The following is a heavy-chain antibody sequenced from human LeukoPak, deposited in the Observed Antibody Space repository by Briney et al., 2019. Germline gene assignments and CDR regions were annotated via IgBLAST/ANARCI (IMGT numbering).Heavy chain of an antibody. D-gene: IGHD2-15*01. V-gene: IGHV3-48*01. CDR2: ISSSSSLI. J-gene: IGHJ3*02. Sequence: GGSLRLSCAASGFTFVSYNMNWVRQAPGKGLEWVSYISSSSSLIYYAGSVKGRFTVSRDSAKSSLYLQMNSLRAEDTAVYSCARETCSGGNCYNDAFDIWGQGTMVTVSS. CDR3: ARETCSGGNCYNDAFDI. CDR1: GFTFVSYN.